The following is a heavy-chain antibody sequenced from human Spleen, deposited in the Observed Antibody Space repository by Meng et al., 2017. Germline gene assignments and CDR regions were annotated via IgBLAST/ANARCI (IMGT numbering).Heavy chain of an antibody. D-gene: IGHD3-22*01. CDR1: GGSLSGYY. Sequence: QLRLQESGPGLGKPSETLSLTCAVFGGSLSGYYCNWFRQPPGKGLEWIGGSDHFGNTIYNPSLKGRLTLSVDTSKNQISLRLTSVIAADTAVYYCVYFRSGYFSSGQGTLVTVSS. CDR3: VYFRSGYFS. J-gene: IGHJ5*02. CDR2: SDHFGNT. V-gene: IGHV4-34*10.